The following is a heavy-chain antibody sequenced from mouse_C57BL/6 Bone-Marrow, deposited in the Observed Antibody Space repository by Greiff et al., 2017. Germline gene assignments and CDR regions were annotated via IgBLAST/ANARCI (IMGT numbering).Heavy chain of an antibody. CDR3: ARFAYYVRDY. Sequence: QVQLKQPGAELVKPGASVKLSCKASGYTFTSYCINWVKQRPGQGLEWIGWIYPVDGCTKYNQKFKGKATLTVDTSSSTAYMELHSLTSEDSAVYFCARFAYYVRDYWGQGTTLTVSS. V-gene: IGHV1-85*01. CDR2: IYPVDGCT. CDR1: GYTFTSYC. J-gene: IGHJ2*01. D-gene: IGHD1-1*01.